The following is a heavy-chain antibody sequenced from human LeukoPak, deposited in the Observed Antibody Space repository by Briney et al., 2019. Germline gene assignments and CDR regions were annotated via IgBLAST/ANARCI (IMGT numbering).Heavy chain of an antibody. D-gene: IGHD3-3*02. Sequence: GGSLRLSCAASGFIFSSYGMNWVRQAPGKGLEWVSHISTSDSTIYYTDSVKGRFTISRDNAKSSLYLQMNSLRVEDTAVYFCAKGLSIASSFFDYWGQGTLVTVSS. J-gene: IGHJ4*02. CDR2: ISTSDSTI. V-gene: IGHV3-48*03. CDR3: AKGLSIASSFFDY. CDR1: GFIFSSYG.